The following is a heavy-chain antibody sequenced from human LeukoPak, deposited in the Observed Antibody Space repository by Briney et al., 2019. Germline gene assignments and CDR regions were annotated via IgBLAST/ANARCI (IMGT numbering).Heavy chain of an antibody. Sequence: PGGSLRLSCGASGFSFSNYAMSWVRQAPGKGLEWVSGINDSGSTRFYADSVKGRFTSSRDNPKNTLYLQMNGLRVEDTAVYYCAKDMQTWPRFPDYWGQGALVTVSS. CDR2: INDSGSTR. CDR3: AKDMQTWPRFPDY. V-gene: IGHV3-23*01. CDR1: GFSFSNYA. D-gene: IGHD5-12*01. J-gene: IGHJ4*02.